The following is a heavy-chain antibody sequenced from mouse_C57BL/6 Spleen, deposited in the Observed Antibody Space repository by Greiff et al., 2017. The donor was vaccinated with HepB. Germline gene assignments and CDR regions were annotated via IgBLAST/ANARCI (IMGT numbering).Heavy chain of an antibody. V-gene: IGHV14-2*01. D-gene: IGHD2-2*01. CDR3: ARRFYYGYDAWFAY. CDR2: IDPEDGDT. J-gene: IGHJ3*01. Sequence: EVQLLQSGAELVKPGASVKLSCTASGFNIKDYYMHWVKQRTEQGLEWIGRIDPEDGDTKYAPKFQGKATITADTSSNTAYLQLSSLTSEDTAVYYCARRFYYGYDAWFAYWGQGTLVTVSA. CDR1: GFNIKDYY.